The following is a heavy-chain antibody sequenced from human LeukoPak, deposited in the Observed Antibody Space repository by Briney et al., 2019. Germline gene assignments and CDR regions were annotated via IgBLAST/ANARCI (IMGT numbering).Heavy chain of an antibody. D-gene: IGHD5-12*01. CDR2: INSDGSST. J-gene: IGHJ4*02. Sequence: QAGGSLRLSCAASGFTFSSYWMHWVRQAPGKGLVWVSRINSDGSSTSYADSVKGRFTISRDNSKNTLYLEMKGLRDEDSAVYYCAKAGYSGYTLTDWGQGTLVAVSS. V-gene: IGHV3-74*01. CDR1: GFTFSSYW. CDR3: AKAGYSGYTLTD.